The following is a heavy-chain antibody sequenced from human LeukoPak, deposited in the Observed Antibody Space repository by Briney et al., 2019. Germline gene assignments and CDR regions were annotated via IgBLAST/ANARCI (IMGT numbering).Heavy chain of an antibody. Sequence: GGSLRLSCAASGFTFDRYTIDWVRQAPGKGMEWVSLLRRRYNNPYYAASVRGPFTLSSHHSTNSLYLQMNSLRPEDTALYYCAKEHSSGWPNLDSWGRGTLVTVSS. CDR1: GFTFDRYT. J-gene: IGHJ4*02. CDR2: LRRRYNNP. V-gene: IGHV3-43*01. D-gene: IGHD6-19*01. CDR3: AKEHSSGWPNLDS.